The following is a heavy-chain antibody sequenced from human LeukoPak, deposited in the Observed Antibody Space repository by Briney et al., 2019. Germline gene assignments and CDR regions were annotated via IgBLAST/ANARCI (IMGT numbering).Heavy chain of an antibody. CDR1: GFTFSAYW. V-gene: IGHV3-74*01. D-gene: IGHD4-17*01. Sequence: GGSLRLSCAASGFTFSAYWMHWVRQVPGKGLVWVSRINNDGTATFFADSVKGRFTISRDNAKNSLYLQMNSLRAEDTAVYYCAGINDYGDPTGAFDIWGQGTMVTVSS. CDR3: AGINDYGDPTGAFDI. CDR2: INNDGTAT. J-gene: IGHJ3*02.